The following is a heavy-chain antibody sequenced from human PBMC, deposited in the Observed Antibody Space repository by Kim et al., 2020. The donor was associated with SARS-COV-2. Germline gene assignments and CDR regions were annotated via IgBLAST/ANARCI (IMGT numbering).Heavy chain of an antibody. CDR3: TKGGTLVKDSYYGMKV. CDR2: FDGSGSST. Sequence: GGSLRLSCAGSGFISSSYDMTWVRQAPGKGLEWVSDFDGSGSSTYYADSVKGRFTISRDNSKNTLYLQLNSLRVEDTAIYYCTKGGTLVKDSYYGMKVWGQGTTVTVSS. D-gene: IGHD1-1*01. V-gene: IGHV3-23*01. J-gene: IGHJ6*02. CDR1: GFISSSYD.